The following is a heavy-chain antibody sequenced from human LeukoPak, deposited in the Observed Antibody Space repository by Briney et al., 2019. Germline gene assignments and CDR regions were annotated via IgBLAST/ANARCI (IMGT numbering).Heavy chain of an antibody. V-gene: IGHV4-39*07. CDR1: GGSISSSSYY. D-gene: IGHD3-10*01. J-gene: IGHJ5*02. CDR3: ARPKKYYYGSGSSPFDP. Sequence: PSETLSLTCTVSGGSISSSSYYWGWIRQPPGKGLEWIGSIYYSGSTYYNPSLKSRVTISVDTSKNQFSLQLSSVTAADTAVYYCARPKKYYYGSGSSPFDPWGQETLVTVSS. CDR2: IYYSGST.